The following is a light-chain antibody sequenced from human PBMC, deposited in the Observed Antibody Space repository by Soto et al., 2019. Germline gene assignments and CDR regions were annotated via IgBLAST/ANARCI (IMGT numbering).Light chain of an antibody. CDR2: EVT. CDR1: TSDVXSHNF. Sequence: QSVLTQPASVSGSPGQSITISCTGTTSDVXSHNFVSWYQQLPGKAPKLLIYEVTNRPSGTSNRFSGSKSGNTASLTISGLQAEDEADYYCSSFTNSILVFGGGTKLTVL. V-gene: IGLV2-14*01. J-gene: IGLJ3*02. CDR3: SSFTNSILV.